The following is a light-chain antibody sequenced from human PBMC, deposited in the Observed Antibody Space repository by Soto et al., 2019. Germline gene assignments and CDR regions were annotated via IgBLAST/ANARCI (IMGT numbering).Light chain of an antibody. V-gene: IGKV3-20*01. CDR1: QSVSSSY. CDR3: QQYGSSRT. J-gene: IGKJ1*01. CDR2: GAS. Sequence: EIVLTQSPGTLSLSPGERATLSCRASQSVSSSYLAWYQQKPGQAPRLLIYGASSRATGSPDRFSGSGSGTDFTLTISRLEREDFAVYYCQQYGSSRTFGQGTKVEIK.